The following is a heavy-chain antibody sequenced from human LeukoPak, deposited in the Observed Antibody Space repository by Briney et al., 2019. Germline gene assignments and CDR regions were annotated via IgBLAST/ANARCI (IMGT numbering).Heavy chain of an antibody. V-gene: IGHV1-69*13. CDR3: ARGLIAAAGHSFDY. J-gene: IGHJ4*02. CDR1: GGTFISYA. D-gene: IGHD6-13*01. Sequence: SVKVSCKASGGTFISYAISWVRQAPGQGREWMGGIIPIFGTAKYAQKFQGRVTITADESTSTAYMELSSLRSEDTAVYYCARGLIAAAGHSFDYWGQGTLVTVSS. CDR2: IIPIFGTA.